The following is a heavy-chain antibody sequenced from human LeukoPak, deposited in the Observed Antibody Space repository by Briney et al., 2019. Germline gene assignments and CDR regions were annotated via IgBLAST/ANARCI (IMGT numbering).Heavy chain of an antibody. CDR1: GGSFSGYY. V-gene: IGHV4-34*01. D-gene: IGHD3-10*01. CDR3: ARGLTYYYGSGSPRRFDP. J-gene: IGHJ5*02. CDR2: INHSGST. Sequence: SETLSLTCAVYGGSFSGYYWSWIRQPPGKGLEWIGEINHSGSTNYNPSLESRVTISVDTSKNQFSLKLSSVTAADTAVYYCARGLTYYYGSGSPRRFDPWGQGTLVTVSS.